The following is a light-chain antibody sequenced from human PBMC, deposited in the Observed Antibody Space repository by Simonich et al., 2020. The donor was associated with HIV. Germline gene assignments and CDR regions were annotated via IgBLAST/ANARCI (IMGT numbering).Light chain of an antibody. CDR3: SSYTSSSSWV. J-gene: IGLJ3*02. CDR1: RRDVVGYNY. CDR2: DVS. V-gene: IGLV2-14*01. Sequence: QSALTQPASVSGSPGQSITISCTGTRRDVVGYNYVSWYQQHPGKAPKLMIYDVSKRPSGVSNRFSGSKSGNTASLTISGLQAEDEADYYCSSYTSSSSWVFGGGTKLTVL.